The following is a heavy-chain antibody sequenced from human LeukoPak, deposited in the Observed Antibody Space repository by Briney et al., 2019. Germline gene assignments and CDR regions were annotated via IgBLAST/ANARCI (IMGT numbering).Heavy chain of an antibody. CDR3: ARARSHSSSVPIDN. CDR1: ELTFRLLA. Sequence: PGGSLSFSWPASELTFRLLAIHWFRQPPGKGLDGVAFIEYDGNNKYYTDSVKGRFTISRDNFKNTLNLQMNSLRTEDTAVYYCARARSHSSSVPIDNWGQGTLVTVSS. D-gene: IGHD6-6*01. CDR2: IEYDGNNK. J-gene: IGHJ4*02. V-gene: IGHV3-30-3*01.